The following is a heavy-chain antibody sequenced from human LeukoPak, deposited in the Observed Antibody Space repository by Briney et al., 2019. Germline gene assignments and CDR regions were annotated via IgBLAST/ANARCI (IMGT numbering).Heavy chain of an antibody. CDR1: GGSISSYY. J-gene: IGHJ4*02. D-gene: IGHD2/OR15-2a*01. Sequence: SETLSLTCTVSGGSISSYYWSWIRQSAGKGLEWIGLIYTSGSTNYNPAFKSGVSMPVRESTKQFSLQLSSVTAADTAVYYCARVRRTTFFDYWGQGTLVTV. CDR2: IYTSGST. CDR3: ARVRRTTFFDY. V-gene: IGHV4-4*07.